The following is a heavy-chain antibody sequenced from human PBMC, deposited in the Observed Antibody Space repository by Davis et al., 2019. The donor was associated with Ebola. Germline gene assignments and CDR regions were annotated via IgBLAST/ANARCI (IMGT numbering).Heavy chain of an antibody. Sequence: GESLKISCAASGFTFSSYAMSWVRQAPGKGLEWVSAISGSGGSTYYADSVKGRFTISRDNAKNSLYLQMNSLRAEDTAVYYCARDSTMIVVEYYFDYWGQGTLVTVSS. CDR2: ISGSGGST. V-gene: IGHV3-23*01. CDR1: GFTFSSYA. CDR3: ARDSTMIVVEYYFDY. D-gene: IGHD3-22*01. J-gene: IGHJ4*02.